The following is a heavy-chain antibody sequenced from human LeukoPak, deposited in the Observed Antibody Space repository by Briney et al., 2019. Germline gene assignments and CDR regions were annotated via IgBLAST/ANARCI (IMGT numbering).Heavy chain of an antibody. CDR2: MTGRGGTT. Sequence: GGSLRLSCAASGFTFTSSAISWVRQAPRNGLEWVLSMTGRGGTTYYADSAKGRFTISRDNSKNTLYLQMNSLRVDDTAVYYCAGGSYSTSYAFDIWGQGTTVTVSS. CDR3: AGGSYSTSYAFDI. CDR1: GFTFTSSA. J-gene: IGHJ3*02. V-gene: IGHV3-23*01. D-gene: IGHD1-26*01.